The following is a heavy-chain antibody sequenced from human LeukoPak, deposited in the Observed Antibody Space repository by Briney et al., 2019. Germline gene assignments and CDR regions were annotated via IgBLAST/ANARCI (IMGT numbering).Heavy chain of an antibody. Sequence: ASVKVSCKASGGTFSSYAISWVRQAPGQGLEWMGGIIPIFGTANYAQKFQGRVTITADESTSTAYMELSSLRSEDTAVYYCARETYCSSTSCYSYWGQGTLVTVSS. CDR2: IIPIFGTA. J-gene: IGHJ4*02. CDR3: ARETYCSSTSCYSY. V-gene: IGHV1-69*13. D-gene: IGHD2-2*01. CDR1: GGTFSSYA.